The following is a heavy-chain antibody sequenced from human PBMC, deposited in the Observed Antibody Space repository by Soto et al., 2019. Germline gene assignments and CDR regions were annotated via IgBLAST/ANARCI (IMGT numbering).Heavy chain of an antibody. CDR1: GGSFSPNY. Sequence: SETLSLTCTVSGGSFSPNYWSWFRQPPGKGLEWVGYIYYGGTTSYNPSLKSGVTISVDTSNNQLSLKLRSVTAADTAVYYCARHDGFSSGWIFDYWGHGTLVTVSS. CDR3: ARHDGFSSGWIFDY. V-gene: IGHV4-59*08. CDR2: IYYGGTT. J-gene: IGHJ4*01. D-gene: IGHD6-19*01.